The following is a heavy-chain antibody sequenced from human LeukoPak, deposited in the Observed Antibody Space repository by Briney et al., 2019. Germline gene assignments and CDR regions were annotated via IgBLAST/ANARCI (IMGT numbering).Heavy chain of an antibody. Sequence: SETLSLTCTVSGDSISSYYWSWIRQPPGKKLEWMGYIYNTGSTSYNPSLKSRVTISVDTSKNQFSLKVTSVTAADTAVYYCARGSSSWSPDFDYWGQGTLVTVSS. CDR2: IYNTGST. CDR3: ARGSSSWSPDFDY. D-gene: IGHD6-13*01. CDR1: GDSISSYY. V-gene: IGHV4-59*01. J-gene: IGHJ4*02.